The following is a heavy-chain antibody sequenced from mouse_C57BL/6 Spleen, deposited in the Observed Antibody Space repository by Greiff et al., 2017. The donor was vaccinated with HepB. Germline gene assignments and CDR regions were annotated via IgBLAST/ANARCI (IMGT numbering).Heavy chain of an antibody. CDR3: ARGEVRMDY. CDR1: GYTFTDYY. CDR2: IYPGSGNT. Sequence: VQLQQSGAELVRPGASVKLSCKASGYTFTDYYINWVKQRPGQGLEWIARIYPGSGNTYYNEKFKGKATLTAEKSSSTAYMQLSSLTSEDSAVYFCARGEVRMDYWGQGTSVTVSS. V-gene: IGHV1-76*01. J-gene: IGHJ4*01.